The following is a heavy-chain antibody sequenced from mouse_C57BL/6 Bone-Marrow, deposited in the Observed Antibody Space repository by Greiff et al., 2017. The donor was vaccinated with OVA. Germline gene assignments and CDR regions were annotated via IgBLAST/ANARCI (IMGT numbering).Heavy chain of an antibody. CDR1: GYAFSSYW. V-gene: IGHV1-80*01. Sequence: VQLQESGAELVKPGASVKISCKASGYAFSSYWMNWVKQRPGKGLEWIGQIYPGDGDTNYNGKFKGKATLTADKSSSTAYMQLSSLTSEDSAVYLCARMGRDWYFDVWGTGTTVTVSS. CDR2: IYPGDGDT. CDR3: ARMGRDWYFDV. J-gene: IGHJ1*03. D-gene: IGHD4-1*01.